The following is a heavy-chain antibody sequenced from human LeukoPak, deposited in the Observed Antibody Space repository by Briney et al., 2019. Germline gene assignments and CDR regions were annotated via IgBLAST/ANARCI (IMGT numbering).Heavy chain of an antibody. CDR2: ISGSGTST. D-gene: IGHD3-3*02. V-gene: IGHV3-23*01. J-gene: IGHJ3*02. CDR1: GFTFRSYA. CDR3: ARPSFQAAFDI. Sequence: VGSLRLSCAASGFTFRSYAMTWVRQAPGKGLEWVSGISGSGTSTYYADSVKGRFTISRDNAKNSLYLQMNSLRAEDTAVYYCARPSFQAAFDIWGQGTMVTVSS.